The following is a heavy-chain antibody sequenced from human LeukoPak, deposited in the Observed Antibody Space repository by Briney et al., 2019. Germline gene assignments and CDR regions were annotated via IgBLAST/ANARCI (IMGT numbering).Heavy chain of an antibody. V-gene: IGHV4-38-2*02. D-gene: IGHD4-11*01. Sequence: SETLSLTCTVSGYSISSGYYWGWIRQPPGKGLEWIGSIYHSGSTYYNPSLKSRVTISVDTSKNQFSLKLSSVTAADTAVYYCARGGHDYSNLFYYYYYMDVWGKGTTVTVSS. CDR2: IYHSGST. CDR3: ARGGHDYSNLFYYYYYMDV. CDR1: GYSISSGYY. J-gene: IGHJ6*03.